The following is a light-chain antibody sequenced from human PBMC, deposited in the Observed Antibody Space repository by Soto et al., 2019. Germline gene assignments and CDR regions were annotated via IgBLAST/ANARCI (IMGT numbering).Light chain of an antibody. V-gene: IGKV3-20*01. CDR3: QQYGSSLLFT. CDR1: QSVSRSY. J-gene: IGKJ3*01. Sequence: EIVLTKSPGTLYLSPGERATLSCRASQSVSRSYLAWYQQKPGQAPRLLIYGASSRATGIPDRFSGSGSGTDFTLTISRLEPDDLAVYYCQQYGSSLLFTFGPGTKVDIK. CDR2: GAS.